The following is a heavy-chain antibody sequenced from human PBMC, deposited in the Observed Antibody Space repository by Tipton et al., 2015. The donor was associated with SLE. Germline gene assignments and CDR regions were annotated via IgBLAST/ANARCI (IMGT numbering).Heavy chain of an antibody. CDR3: AKDIDPLSRDPYYYGMDV. V-gene: IGHV3-30*04. CDR1: GFTFTSYA. CDR2: ISYDGSDK. J-gene: IGHJ6*02. D-gene: IGHD3-10*01. Sequence: SLRLSCAASGFTFTSYAMHWVRQPPGKGLEWVAVISYDGSDKDYADSVKGRFTVSRDNSKNSLYLQMNSLRTEDTALYYCAKDIDPLSRDPYYYGMDVWGQGTTVTVSS.